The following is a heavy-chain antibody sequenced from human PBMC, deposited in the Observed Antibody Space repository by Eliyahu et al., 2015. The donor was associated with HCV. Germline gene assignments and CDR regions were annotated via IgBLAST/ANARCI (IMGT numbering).Heavy chain of an antibody. CDR3: ARDRGYSGYDPRIAVAGADV. D-gene: IGHD5-12*01. CDR1: GGTFSSYA. J-gene: IGHJ6*02. V-gene: IGHV1-69*01. Sequence: QVQLVQSGAEVKKPGSSVXVSCKASGGTFSSYAIXWVRQAPGQGLEWMGGIIPIFGTANYAQKFQGRVTITADESTSTAYMELSSLRSEDTAVYYCARDRGYSGYDPRIAVAGADVWGQGTTVTVSS. CDR2: IIPIFGTA.